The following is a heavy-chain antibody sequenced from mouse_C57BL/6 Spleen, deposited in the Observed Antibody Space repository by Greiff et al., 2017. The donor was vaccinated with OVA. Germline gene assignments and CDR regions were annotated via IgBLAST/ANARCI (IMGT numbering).Heavy chain of an antibody. CDR3: ARDRDYGSRPWFAY. V-gene: IGHV1-52*01. CDR1: AYTFTSYW. D-gene: IGHD1-1*01. CDR2: IDPSDSET. Sequence: QVQLQQPGAELVRPGSSVKLSCKASAYTFTSYWMHWVKQRPIQGLEWIGNIDPSDSETHYNQKFKDKATLTVDKSSSTAYMQLSSLTSEDSAVYYCARDRDYGSRPWFAYWGQGTLVTVSA. J-gene: IGHJ3*01.